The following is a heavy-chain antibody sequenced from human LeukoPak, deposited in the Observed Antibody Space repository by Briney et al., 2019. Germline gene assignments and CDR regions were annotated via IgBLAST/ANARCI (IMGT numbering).Heavy chain of an antibody. J-gene: IGHJ5*01. CDR1: GFTFSNFA. V-gene: IGHV3-23*01. CDR2: LTSSRGHS. D-gene: IGHD4-17*01. CDR3: SRDPNGDYVGAFDS. Sequence: PGGSLRLSCAASGFTFSNFAMTWVRQAPGKGLEWVSSLTSSRGHSYTADTVKGRFTISRDNSQNTLYLQMNNLRVEDTGVYYCSRDPNGDYVGAFDSWGQGTLVTVS.